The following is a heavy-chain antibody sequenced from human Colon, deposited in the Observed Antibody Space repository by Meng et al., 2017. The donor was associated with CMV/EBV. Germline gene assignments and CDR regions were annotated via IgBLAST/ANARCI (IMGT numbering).Heavy chain of an antibody. CDR1: GFSFSSVP. CDR2: IRYDGTKK. Sequence: GESLKISCAASGFSFSSVPMNWVRQAPGKGLEWVAFIRYDGTKKYYVDSVKGRFTMSRDNSKNTLSLEMNSLRPDDTAVYYCAKGHTYCSTGNCYPDYWGQGTLVTVSS. J-gene: IGHJ4*02. CDR3: AKGHTYCSTGNCYPDY. D-gene: IGHD2-8*01. V-gene: IGHV3-30*02.